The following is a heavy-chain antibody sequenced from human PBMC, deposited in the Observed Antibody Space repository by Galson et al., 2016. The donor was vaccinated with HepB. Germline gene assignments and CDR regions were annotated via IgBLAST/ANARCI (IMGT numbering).Heavy chain of an antibody. J-gene: IGHJ4*02. Sequence: TLSLTCTVSRGSISSGSYFCNWIRQPAGKGLEWIGSMFTSGNSNYNPSPKSRVTISLDTSKNQFFLKMSSVTAADTAVYYCAVWFGDVNYWGQGILVTVSS. CDR3: AVWFGDVNY. D-gene: IGHD3-10*01. CDR1: RGSISSGSYF. V-gene: IGHV4-61*02. CDR2: MFTSGNS.